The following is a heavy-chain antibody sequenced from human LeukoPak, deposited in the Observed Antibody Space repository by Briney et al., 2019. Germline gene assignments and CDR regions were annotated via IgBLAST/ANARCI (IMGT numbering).Heavy chain of an antibody. V-gene: IGHV1-46*01. CDR3: ARGNNKYQLLHRGSYFDY. D-gene: IGHD2-2*01. J-gene: IGHJ4*02. Sequence: ASVKVSCKASGHTFTSYGISWVRQAPGQGLEWMGIINPSGGSTSYAQKFQGRVTMTRDTSTSTVYMELSSLRSEDTAVYYCARGNNKYQLLHRGSYFDYWGQGTLVTVSS. CDR2: INPSGGST. CDR1: GHTFTSYG.